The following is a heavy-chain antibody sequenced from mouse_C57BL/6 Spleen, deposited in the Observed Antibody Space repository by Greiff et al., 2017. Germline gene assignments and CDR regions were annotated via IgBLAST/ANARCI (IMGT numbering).Heavy chain of an antibody. CDR3: ARDGYYGSSLDY. D-gene: IGHD1-1*01. CDR2: ISYDGSN. CDR1: GYSITSGSY. V-gene: IGHV3-6*01. J-gene: IGHJ2*01. Sequence: EVQLQQSGPGLVKPSQSLSLTCSVTGYSITSGSYWNWVRQFPGNKLEWMGYISYDGSNNYNPSLKNRISITRDTSKNQFFLKLNSVTTEDTATYYCARDGYYGSSLDYWGQGTTLTVSS.